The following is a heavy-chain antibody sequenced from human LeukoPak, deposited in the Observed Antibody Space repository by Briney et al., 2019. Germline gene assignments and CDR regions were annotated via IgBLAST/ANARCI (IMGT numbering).Heavy chain of an antibody. D-gene: IGHD5-18*01. CDR2: ISSSSSYI. CDR3: ARGSRRYSYGFDY. CDR1: GFTFSSYA. J-gene: IGHJ4*02. V-gene: IGHV3-21*01. Sequence: GGSLRLSCAASGFTFSSYAMSWVRQAPGKGLEWVSSISSSSSYIYYADSVKGRFTISRDNAKNSLYLQMNSLRAEDTAVYYCARGSRRYSYGFDYWGQGTLVTVSS.